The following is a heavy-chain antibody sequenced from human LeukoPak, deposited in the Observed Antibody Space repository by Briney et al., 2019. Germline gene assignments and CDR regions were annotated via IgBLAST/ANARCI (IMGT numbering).Heavy chain of an antibody. CDR1: GFTVSSNY. V-gene: IGHV3-53*01. CDR2: IYSGGST. Sequence: PGGSLRLSCAASGFTVSSNYMSWVRQAPGKGLEWVSVIYSGGSTYYADSVKGRFTISRDNSKNTLYLQMNSLRAEDTAVYYCANHPPAYCSSTSCYAPNWGQGTLVTVSS. CDR3: ANHPPAYCSSTSCYAPN. D-gene: IGHD2-2*01. J-gene: IGHJ4*02.